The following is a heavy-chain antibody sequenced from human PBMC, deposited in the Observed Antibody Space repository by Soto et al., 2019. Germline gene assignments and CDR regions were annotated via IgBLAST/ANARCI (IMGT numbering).Heavy chain of an antibody. Sequence: QVQLVQSGAEVKKPGASVKVSCKAPRYIFTAYFMHWVRQAPGQGLEWMGWINPNNGATHYGLSFQGRVTMTRDTSIGTAYMELSSLGSDDTAVYYFASHDTGARFDPWGQGTLVIVSA. V-gene: IGHV1-2*02. CDR1: RYIFTAYF. D-gene: IGHD2-8*02. J-gene: IGHJ5*02. CDR2: INPNNGAT. CDR3: ASHDTGARFDP.